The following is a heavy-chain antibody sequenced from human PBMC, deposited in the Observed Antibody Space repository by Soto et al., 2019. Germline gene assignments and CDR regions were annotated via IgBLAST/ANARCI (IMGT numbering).Heavy chain of an antibody. V-gene: IGHV6-1*01. CDR2: TYYRSKWYN. D-gene: IGHD6-13*01. J-gene: IGHJ6*02. CDR1: GDSVSSNSAA. Sequence: SQTLSLTCAISGDSVSSNSAAWNWIRQSPSRGLEWLGRTYYRSKWYNDYAVSVKSRITINPDTFKNQFSLQLNSVTPEDTAVYYCARDRGAAGTQSYCYGMDVWGQGTTVTVSS. CDR3: ARDRGAAGTQSYCYGMDV.